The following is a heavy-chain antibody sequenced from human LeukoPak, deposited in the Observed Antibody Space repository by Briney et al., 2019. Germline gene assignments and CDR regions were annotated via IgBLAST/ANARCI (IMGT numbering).Heavy chain of an antibody. D-gene: IGHD1-26*01. Sequence: GGSLRLSCAASGFIFTDSWMSWVRQAPGKGLEWVANIKQDGSEKYYVDSVKGRFTISRDNAKNSLYLQMNSLRAEDTAVYYCARDPLAIVGATGYWGQGTLVTVSS. CDR1: GFIFTDSW. J-gene: IGHJ4*02. V-gene: IGHV3-7*01. CDR3: ARDPLAIVGATGY. CDR2: IKQDGSEK.